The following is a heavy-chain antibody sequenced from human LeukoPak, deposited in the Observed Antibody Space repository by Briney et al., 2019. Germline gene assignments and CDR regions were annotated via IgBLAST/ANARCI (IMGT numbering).Heavy chain of an antibody. V-gene: IGHV3-30-3*01. CDR3: AREFANHLWGETYGDYDS. CDR2: ISYDGSNK. Sequence: PGGSLRLSCAASGFTFSSYAMHWVRQAPGKGLEWVAVISYDGSNKYYADSVKGRFTISRDNSKNTLYLQMNSLRAEDTAVYYCAREFANHLWGETYGDYDSWGQGTLVTVSS. J-gene: IGHJ5*01. CDR1: GFTFSSYA. D-gene: IGHD4-17*01.